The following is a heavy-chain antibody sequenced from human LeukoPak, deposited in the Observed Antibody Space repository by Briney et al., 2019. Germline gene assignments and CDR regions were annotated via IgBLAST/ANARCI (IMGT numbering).Heavy chain of an antibody. Sequence: PGGSLRLSCAASGFTFTTNSMNWVRQAPGKGLEWVSSISSSSSYIYYADSVKGRFTISRDNAKNTLYLQMNSLRAEDTAVYYCAKEGWHDAFDIWGQGTMVTVSS. J-gene: IGHJ3*02. CDR1: GFTFTTNS. CDR2: ISSSSSYI. CDR3: AKEGWHDAFDI. V-gene: IGHV3-21*04. D-gene: IGHD6-19*01.